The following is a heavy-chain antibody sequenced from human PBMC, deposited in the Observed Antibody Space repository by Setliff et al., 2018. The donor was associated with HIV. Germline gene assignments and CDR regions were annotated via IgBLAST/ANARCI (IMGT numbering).Heavy chain of an antibody. CDR3: ARLPGTGMGVPGVIDP. Sequence: GGSLRLSCTVSGFIFRSYWMHWVRQAPGKGLVWVSRINTDGSSRTYADSVKGRFTMSRDNAKNTLYLQMNSLRAEDTAVYYCARLPGTGMGVPGVIDPWGQGIVVTVSS. D-gene: IGHD3-10*01. CDR2: INTDGSSR. CDR1: GFIFRSYW. V-gene: IGHV3-74*01. J-gene: IGHJ5*02.